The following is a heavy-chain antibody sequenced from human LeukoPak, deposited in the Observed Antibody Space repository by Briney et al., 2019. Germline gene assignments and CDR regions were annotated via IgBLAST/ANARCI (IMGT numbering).Heavy chain of an antibody. J-gene: IGHJ4*02. Sequence: PGGSLRLSCAASGFTFSRHWMYWVRQALGKGLEWVANIKQDGSAKPYVDSVKGRFTISRDNAKNSLFLQMNSLRVEDTAVYYCARDNGWSADFWGQGTLVTVSS. CDR3: ARDNGWSADF. CDR2: IKQDGSAK. V-gene: IGHV3-7*03. D-gene: IGHD2-15*01. CDR1: GFTFSRHW.